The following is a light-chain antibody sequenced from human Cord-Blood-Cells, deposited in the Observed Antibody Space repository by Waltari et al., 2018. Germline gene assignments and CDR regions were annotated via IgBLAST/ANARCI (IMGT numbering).Light chain of an antibody. CDR2: AAS. CDR3: QQYYSYPYT. J-gene: IGKJ2*01. Sequence: AIRITQSPSSLSASTGDRVTITCRASQGISSYLAWYQQKPGKAPKLLIYAASTLQSGVPSRFSGSGSGTGFTLTISCLQSEDFATYYCQQYYSYPYTFGQGTKLEIK. CDR1: QGISSY. V-gene: IGKV1-8*01.